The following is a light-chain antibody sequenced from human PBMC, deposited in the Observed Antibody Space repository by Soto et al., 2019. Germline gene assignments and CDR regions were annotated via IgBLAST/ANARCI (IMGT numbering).Light chain of an antibody. CDR2: DAS. J-gene: IGKJ1*01. CDR1: QSISSW. Sequence: DIQMTQSPSTLSASVGDRVTITCRASQSISSWLAWYQQKPGKAPKLLIYDASNLDSGVPSRFSGSGSGTEFSLTISNLQPDDCATYYCQQYENYWTFGQGTKGDIK. CDR3: QQYENYWT. V-gene: IGKV1-5*01.